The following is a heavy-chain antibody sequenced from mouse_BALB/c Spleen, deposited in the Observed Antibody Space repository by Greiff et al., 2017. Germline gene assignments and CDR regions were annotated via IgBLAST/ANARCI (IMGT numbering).Heavy chain of an antibody. D-gene: IGHD2-3*01. V-gene: IGHV5-17*02. CDR3: ARDGYYAMDY. CDR2: ISSGGSTI. J-gene: IGHJ4*01. Sequence: EVKLVESGGGLVQPGGSRKLSCAASGFTFSSFGMHWVRQAPEKGLEWVAYISSGGSTIYYADTVKGRFTISRDNPKNTLFLQMTSLRSEDTAMYYCARDGYYAMDYWGQGTSVTVSS. CDR1: GFTFSSFG.